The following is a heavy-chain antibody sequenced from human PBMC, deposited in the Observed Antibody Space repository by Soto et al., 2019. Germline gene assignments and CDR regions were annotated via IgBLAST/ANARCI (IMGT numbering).Heavy chain of an antibody. CDR1: GITFGSRA. Sequence: PGGSLRLSCVASGITFGSRAMSWVRQTPGEGLEWVSTITDTGGDTKYADSVRGRFTISRDNAKNSLYLQMNSLRAEDTAVYYCASGGLRFLEWLPNYYYGMDVWGQGTTVTVSS. D-gene: IGHD3-3*01. CDR3: ASGGLRFLEWLPNYYYGMDV. CDR2: ITDTGGDT. J-gene: IGHJ6*02. V-gene: IGHV3-23*01.